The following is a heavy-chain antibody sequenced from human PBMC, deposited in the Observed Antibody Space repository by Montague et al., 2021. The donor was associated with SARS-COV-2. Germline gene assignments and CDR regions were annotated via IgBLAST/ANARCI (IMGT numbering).Heavy chain of an antibody. D-gene: IGHD6-25*01. V-gene: IGHV4-61*02. J-gene: IGHJ5*02. CDR1: IGSISSGSYY. CDR2: IYTSGXT. Sequence: TLSLTCTVSIGSISSGSYYWSWIRQPAGKGLEWIGRIYTSGXTXYXXXXKXRVTISVDTSKNQFSLKLSSVTAADTAVYYCARGGYSSGWNGLHWFDPWGQGTLVTVSS. CDR3: ARGGYSSGWNGLHWFDP.